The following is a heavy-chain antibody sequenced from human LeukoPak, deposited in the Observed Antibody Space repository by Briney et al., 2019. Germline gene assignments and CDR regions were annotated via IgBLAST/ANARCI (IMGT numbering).Heavy chain of an antibody. V-gene: IGHV4-34*01. CDR3: ASAKSARSGVLWFDY. J-gene: IGHJ5*01. Sequence: PSETLSLTCAVYGGSFSGYYWSWIRQPPGKGLEWIGEINHSGSTNYNPSLKSRVTISVDTSKNQFSLKLSSVTATDTAVYYCASAKSARSGVLWFDYWGQGTLVTVSS. D-gene: IGHD2/OR15-2a*01. CDR2: INHSGST. CDR1: GGSFSGYY.